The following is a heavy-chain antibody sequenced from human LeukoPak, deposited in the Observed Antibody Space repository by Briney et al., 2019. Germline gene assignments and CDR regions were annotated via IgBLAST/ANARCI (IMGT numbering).Heavy chain of an antibody. D-gene: IGHD2-21*02. CDR2: LYNTGNT. V-gene: IGHV4-4*07. Sequence: PSETLSLTCSVSGDSISGSYWSWIRQPAGKGLEWIGRLYNTGNTKYNPALKSRVTMSGDTSKNQFSLRLTSVTAADTAVYYCARVKGVVTAILDYWGQGTLVTVSS. CDR1: GDSISGSY. CDR3: ARVKGVVTAILDY. J-gene: IGHJ4*02.